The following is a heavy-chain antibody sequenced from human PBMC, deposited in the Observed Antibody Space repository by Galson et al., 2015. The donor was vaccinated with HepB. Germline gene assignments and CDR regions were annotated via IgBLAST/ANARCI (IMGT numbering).Heavy chain of an antibody. CDR2: INHSGNT. CDR3: ARGELTSTWAAPGY. D-gene: IGHD6-13*01. V-gene: IGHV4-34*01. Sequence: SETLSLTCVVSRGSLSGYFWSWIRQSPGEGLEWIGEINHSGNTNFHPSLKSRVTMSLDTSKNQFSLNLTSVTAADTAVYYCARGELTSTWAAPGYWGQGTLVTVSP. J-gene: IGHJ4*02. CDR1: RGSLSGYF.